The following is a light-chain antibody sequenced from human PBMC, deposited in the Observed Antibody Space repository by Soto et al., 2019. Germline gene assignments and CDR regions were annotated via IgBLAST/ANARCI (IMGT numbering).Light chain of an antibody. CDR3: QQYNNWPQT. CDR1: QSVSSN. CDR2: GAS. J-gene: IGKJ4*01. Sequence: EIVMTQSPATLSVSPGERATLSCRASQSVSSNLAWYQQKPGQAPRLLIYGASTRATGIPARFSGSGSGTEFTLTISSLQSEDFEVYYCQQYNNWPQTFGGGTKVEIK. V-gene: IGKV3-15*01.